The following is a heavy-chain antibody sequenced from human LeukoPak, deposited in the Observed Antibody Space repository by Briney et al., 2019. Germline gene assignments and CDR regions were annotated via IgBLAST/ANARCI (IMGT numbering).Heavy chain of an antibody. CDR1: GFTFSSYA. Sequence: GGSLRLSCAASGFTFSSYAMSWVRQAPGKGLEWVSTISNSGGNTHYADSVMGRFTISRDNSKSTLYLQMNSLRAEDTAVYYCARVERWLQSYFDYWGQGTLVTVSS. CDR2: ISNSGGNT. V-gene: IGHV3-23*01. D-gene: IGHD5-24*01. CDR3: ARVERWLQSYFDY. J-gene: IGHJ4*02.